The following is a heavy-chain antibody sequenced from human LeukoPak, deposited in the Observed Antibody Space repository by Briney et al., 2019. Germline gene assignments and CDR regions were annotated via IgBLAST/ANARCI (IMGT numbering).Heavy chain of an antibody. Sequence: PSETLSLTCTVSGGSISSGSYYWSWIRQPAGKGLEWIGRIYTSGSTNYNPSLKSRVTIPVDTSKNQFSLKLSSVTAADTAVYYCAREHYYDSSGYSQFDYWGQGTLVTVSS. V-gene: IGHV4-61*02. CDR1: GGSISSGSYY. D-gene: IGHD3-22*01. CDR3: AREHYYDSSGYSQFDY. J-gene: IGHJ4*02. CDR2: IYTSGST.